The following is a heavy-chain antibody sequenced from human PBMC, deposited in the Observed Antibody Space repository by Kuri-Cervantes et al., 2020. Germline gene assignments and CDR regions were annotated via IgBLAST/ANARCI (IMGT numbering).Heavy chain of an antibody. D-gene: IGHD6-6*01. Sequence: ESLKISCAVYGGSFSGYYWSWIRQPPGKGLEWIGNTYHDGSTYYNPSLKSRVTISLDTAKNQFSLKMGSVTATDTATYYCGRRMGGSSAGYWGQGTVVTVSS. CDR1: GGSFSGYY. J-gene: IGHJ4*02. CDR3: GRRMGGSSAGY. V-gene: IGHV4-34*01. CDR2: TYHDGST.